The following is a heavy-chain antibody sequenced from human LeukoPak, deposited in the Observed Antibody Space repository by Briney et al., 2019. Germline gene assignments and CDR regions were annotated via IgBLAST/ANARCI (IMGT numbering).Heavy chain of an antibody. D-gene: IGHD6-13*01. CDR3: ARDAVYSSSWQYY. CDR1: GFTFSSYG. V-gene: IGHV3-33*01. CDR2: IGYDGSNK. Sequence: PGRSLRLSCPASGFTFSSYGMHRVRQAPGKGLEWVAVIGYDGSNKYYADSVKGRFTISRDNSKNTLYLQMNSLRAEDTAVYYCARDAVYSSSWQYYWGQGTLVTVSS. J-gene: IGHJ4*02.